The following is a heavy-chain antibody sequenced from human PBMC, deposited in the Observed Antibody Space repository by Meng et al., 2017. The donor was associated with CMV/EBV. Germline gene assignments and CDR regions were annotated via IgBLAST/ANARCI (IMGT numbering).Heavy chain of an antibody. CDR1: GDSVSSNSAA. J-gene: IGHJ6*02. CDR2: TYYRSKWYN. CDR3: ARGPRSPTIFGVVIRNYYYGMDV. D-gene: IGHD3-3*01. V-gene: IGHV6-1*01. Sequence: SQTRSLTCAISGDSVSSNSAAWNWIRQSPSRGLEWLGRTYYRSKWYNDYAVSVKSRITINPDTSKNQFSLQLNSVTPEDTAVYYCARGPRSPTIFGVVIRNYYYGMDVWGQRTTVTVSS.